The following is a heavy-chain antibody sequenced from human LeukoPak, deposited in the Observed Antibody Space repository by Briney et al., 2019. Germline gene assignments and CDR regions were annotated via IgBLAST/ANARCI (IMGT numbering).Heavy chain of an antibody. D-gene: IGHD1-26*01. J-gene: IGHJ4*02. CDR3: AFSGGSSDY. CDR1: GFIFSDYS. Sequence: GGSLRLSCAASGFIFSDYSMDWVRQAPGRGLEWVSYISSSSSTIYYADSVKGRFTISRDNAKKSLYLQMNSLREDDTAVYYSAFSGGSSDYWGQGTLVTVSS. CDR2: ISSSSSTI. V-gene: IGHV3-48*02.